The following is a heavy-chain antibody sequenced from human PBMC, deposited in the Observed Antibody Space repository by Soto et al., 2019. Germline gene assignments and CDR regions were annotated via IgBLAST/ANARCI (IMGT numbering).Heavy chain of an antibody. CDR3: ATMEGSGSPRPVYYYYYGMDV. J-gene: IGHJ6*02. CDR2: IDPSDSYT. CDR1: GYSFTSYW. Sequence: PGESLKISCKGSGYSFTSYWISWVRQMPGKGLEWVGRIDPSDSYTNYSPSFQGHVTISADKSISTAYLQWSSLKASDTAMYYCATMEGSGSPRPVYYYYYGMDVWGQGTTVTVYS. D-gene: IGHD3-10*01. V-gene: IGHV5-10-1*01.